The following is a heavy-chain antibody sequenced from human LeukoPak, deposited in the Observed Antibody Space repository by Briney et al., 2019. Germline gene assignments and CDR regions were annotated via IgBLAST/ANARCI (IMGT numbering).Heavy chain of an antibody. CDR3: ARGGTDSSSSNPFDY. J-gene: IGHJ4*02. Sequence: SVKVSCKASGGTFSAFSWVRQAPGQGLGWMGRIIPNFGTATNALKSLGRITLSADESTNTVYMELSTLRSDDTAVYYCARGGTDSSSSNPFDYWGQGTLVTVSS. CDR1: GGTFSA. D-gene: IGHD6-13*01. CDR2: IIPNFGTA. V-gene: IGHV1-69*01.